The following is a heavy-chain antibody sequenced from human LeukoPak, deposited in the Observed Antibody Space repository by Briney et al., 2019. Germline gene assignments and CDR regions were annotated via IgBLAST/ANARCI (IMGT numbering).Heavy chain of an antibody. D-gene: IGHD1-26*01. Sequence: SVKVSCKASGGTFSSYAISWVRQAPGQGLEWMGRIIPIFGTANYAQKFQGRVTITTDESTSTAYLELSSLSSEDTAVYYCAREEWEPPVAFDIWGQGTMVTVSS. J-gene: IGHJ3*02. V-gene: IGHV1-69*05. CDR3: AREEWEPPVAFDI. CDR1: GGTFSSYA. CDR2: IIPIFGTA.